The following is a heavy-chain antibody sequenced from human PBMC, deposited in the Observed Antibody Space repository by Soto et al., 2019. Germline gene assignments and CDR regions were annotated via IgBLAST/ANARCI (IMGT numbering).Heavy chain of an antibody. Sequence: QLQLQESGSGLVKPSQTLSLTCAVSGGSISSGGYSWSWIRQPPGKGLEWIGYIYHSGSTYYNPYLKSRVTISVDRSKNQFSLKLSSVTAADTAVYYCARGVAAAHFDYWGQGTLVTVSS. D-gene: IGHD6-13*01. CDR1: GGSISSGGYS. J-gene: IGHJ4*02. CDR3: ARGVAAAHFDY. CDR2: IYHSGST. V-gene: IGHV4-30-2*01.